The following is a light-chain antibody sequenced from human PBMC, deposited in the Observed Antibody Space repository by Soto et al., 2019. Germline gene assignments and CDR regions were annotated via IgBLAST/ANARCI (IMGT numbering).Light chain of an antibody. CDR3: QQYNNWPRT. V-gene: IGKV3-15*01. Sequence: EIVMTQSPATLPASPGERATLSCRASQSVSSNLAWYQQKPGQAPRLLIYGASTRATGIPARFSGSGSGTEFTLTISSLQSEDFAVYYCQQYNNWPRTFGQGTKV. CDR2: GAS. CDR1: QSVSSN. J-gene: IGKJ1*01.